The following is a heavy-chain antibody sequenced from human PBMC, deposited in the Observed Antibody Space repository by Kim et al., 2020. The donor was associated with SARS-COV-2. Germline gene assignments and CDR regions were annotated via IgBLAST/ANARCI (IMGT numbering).Heavy chain of an antibody. Sequence: GGSLRLSCAASGFTFSSYSMNWVRQAPGKGLEWVSSISSSSSYIYYADSVKGRFTISRDNAKNSLYLQMNSLRAEDRAVYYCAREPPNWNDVFYYWGQGTLVTVSS. D-gene: IGHD1-20*01. V-gene: IGHV3-21*01. CDR1: GFTFSSYS. CDR3: AREPPNWNDVFYY. J-gene: IGHJ4*02. CDR2: ISSSSSYI.